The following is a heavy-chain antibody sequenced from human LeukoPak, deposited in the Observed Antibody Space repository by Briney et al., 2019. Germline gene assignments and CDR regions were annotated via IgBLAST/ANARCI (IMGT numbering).Heavy chain of an antibody. Sequence: PGGSLRLSCAASGFTFSSYSMNWVRQAPGKGLNWVSALYSSGYTVYAGSVKGRFTISRDNSKNTVFLEMKSLRAEDTAVYYCARWIYDTLTGYPSLDYWGQGTLVTVSS. D-gene: IGHD3-9*01. CDR2: LYSSGYT. CDR3: ARWIYDTLTGYPSLDY. J-gene: IGHJ4*02. V-gene: IGHV3-66*01. CDR1: GFTFSSYS.